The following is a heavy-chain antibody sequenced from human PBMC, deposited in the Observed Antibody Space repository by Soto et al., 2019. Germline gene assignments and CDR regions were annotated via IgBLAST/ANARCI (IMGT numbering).Heavy chain of an antibody. CDR2: IIPIFGTA. D-gene: IGHD3-22*01. CDR3: AHLPAPYYYDSSGYYYS. CDR1: GGTFCSYA. Sequence: GASVKVSCKASGGTFCSYAISWVRQAPGQGLEWMGGIIPIFGTANYAQKFQGRVTITADESTSTAYMELSSLRSEDTAVYYCAHLPAPYYYDSSGYYYSWGQGTLVTSPQ. J-gene: IGHJ4*02. V-gene: IGHV1-69*13.